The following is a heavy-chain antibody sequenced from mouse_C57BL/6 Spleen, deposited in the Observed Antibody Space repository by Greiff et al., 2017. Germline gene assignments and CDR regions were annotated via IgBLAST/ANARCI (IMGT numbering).Heavy chain of an antibody. D-gene: IGHD1-3*01. CDR2: IYPGDGDT. CDR3: ARSGPDWYFDV. CDR1: GYAFSSYW. V-gene: IGHV1-80*01. J-gene: IGHJ1*03. Sequence: QVQLQQSGAELVKPGASVKISCKASGYAFSSYWMNWVKQRPGKGLEWIGQIYPGDGDTNYNGKFKGKATLTADKSSSTAYLQLSSLTSEDSAVYFCARSGPDWYFDVWGTGTTVTVSS.